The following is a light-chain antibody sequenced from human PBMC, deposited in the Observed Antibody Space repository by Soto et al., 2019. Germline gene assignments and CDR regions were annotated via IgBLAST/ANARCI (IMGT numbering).Light chain of an antibody. CDR3: SAYTSSSSLLV. J-gene: IGLJ1*01. CDR2: DVS. Sequence: QSALTQPASVSGSPGQSITISCTGTSSDVGGYNFVSWYQQHPGNAPKLMIYDVSNRPSGVSNRFSGSKSGKTASLTISGRQAEDEADYYCSAYTSSSSLLVFGTGTKLTVL. V-gene: IGLV2-14*01. CDR1: SSDVGGYNF.